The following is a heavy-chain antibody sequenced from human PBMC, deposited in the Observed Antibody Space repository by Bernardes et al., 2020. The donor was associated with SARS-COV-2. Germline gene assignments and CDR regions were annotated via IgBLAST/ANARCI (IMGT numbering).Heavy chain of an antibody. D-gene: IGHD3-10*01. J-gene: IGHJ4*02. V-gene: IGHV5-51*01. CDR1: GYRFSSYW. Sequence: SLKISCQGSGYRFSSYWIAWVRQVPGRGLEWVAMIYPGNSDTRYSPSFEGQVTISVDNYLSTAYLQWSSLKASDTAIYYCARPTYYYGSGSYYFGGCDYWGQGTLVTVSS. CDR2: IYPGNSDT. CDR3: ARPTYYYGSGSYYFGGCDY.